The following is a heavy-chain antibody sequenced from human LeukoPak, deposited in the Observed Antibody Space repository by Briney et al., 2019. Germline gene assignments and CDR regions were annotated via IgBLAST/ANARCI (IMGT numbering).Heavy chain of an antibody. J-gene: IGHJ4*02. Sequence: PSETLSLTCTVSGGSISSGSYYWSWIRRPAGKGLEWIGRIYTSGSTNYNPSLKSRVTISVDTSKNQFSLKLSSVTAADTAVYYCARGAYYEYYFDYWGQGTLVTVSS. CDR1: GGSISSGSYY. CDR2: IYTSGST. V-gene: IGHV4-61*02. CDR3: ARGAYYEYYFDY. D-gene: IGHD3-22*01.